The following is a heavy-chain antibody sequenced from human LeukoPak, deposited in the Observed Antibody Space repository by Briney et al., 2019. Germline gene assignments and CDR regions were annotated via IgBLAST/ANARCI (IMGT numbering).Heavy chain of an antibody. CDR3: ARYSGQTLIDY. D-gene: IGHD5-12*01. Sequence: PSETLSLTCTVSGYSISSGYYWGWIRQPPGKGLEWIGSIYHSGSTYYNPSLKSRVTISVDTSKNQFSLKLSSVTAADTAVYYCARYSGQTLIDYWGQGTLVTVSS. J-gene: IGHJ4*02. CDR1: GYSISSGYY. V-gene: IGHV4-38-2*02. CDR2: IYHSGST.